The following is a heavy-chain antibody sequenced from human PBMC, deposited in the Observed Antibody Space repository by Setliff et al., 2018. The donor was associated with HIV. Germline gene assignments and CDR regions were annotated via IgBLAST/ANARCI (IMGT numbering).Heavy chain of an antibody. D-gene: IGHD3-22*01. CDR1: GFSFSTSA. J-gene: IGHJ3*02. CDR3: ARDPTYYYDTSGPYDAFDI. Sequence: SLRLSCAASGFSFSTSAMHWVRQAPGKGLEWVAVTSYDGNIKYYADSVKGRFTISRDNSKNTLYVQMNSLRAEDTAVYYCARDPTYYYDTSGPYDAFDIWGQGTMVTVSS. V-gene: IGHV3-30*04. CDR2: TSYDGNIK.